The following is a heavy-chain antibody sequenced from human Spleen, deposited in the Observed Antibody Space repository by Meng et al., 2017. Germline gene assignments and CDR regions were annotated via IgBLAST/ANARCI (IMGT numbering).Heavy chain of an antibody. D-gene: IGHD1-26*01. J-gene: IGHJ5*02. CDR1: GGSFSGYY. CDR2: INHSGST. CDR3: ARDRGSYYGGWFDP. V-gene: IGHV4-34*02. Sequence: QVELQEWGAGLLQPSETLSLPCAVYGGSFSGYYWSWIRQPPGKGLEWIGEINHSGSTNYNPSLKSRVTISVDTSKNQFSLKLSSVTAADTAVYYCARDRGSYYGGWFDPWGQGTLVTVSS.